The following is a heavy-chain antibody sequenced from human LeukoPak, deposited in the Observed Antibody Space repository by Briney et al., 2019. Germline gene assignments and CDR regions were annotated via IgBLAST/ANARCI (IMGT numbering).Heavy chain of an antibody. D-gene: IGHD5-24*01. V-gene: IGHV4-59*01. CDR3: ARGLWPQPGLVPFDY. CDR1: GDSIRSFY. J-gene: IGHJ4*02. CDR2: IHIGGRT. Sequence: SETLSLTCSVSGDSIRSFYWNWIRRSPEKGLEWIGNIHIGGRTEYNPSLRSRVAIVGDTSKNQLSLKLTSVTTADTAVYYCARGLWPQPGLVPFDYRGQGRLVTVSS.